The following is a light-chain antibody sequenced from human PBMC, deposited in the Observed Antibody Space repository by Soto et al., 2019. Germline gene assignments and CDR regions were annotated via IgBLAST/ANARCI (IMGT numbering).Light chain of an antibody. CDR1: QSVSSS. J-gene: IGKJ5*01. V-gene: IGKV3-11*01. CDR2: DAS. Sequence: PRAQAILSVSPRARPTLSCRASQSVSSSLAWYQQKPGQAPRLRIYDASTRATGIPARFSGSGSGTDFTLTISSLEPEDDAVDDCHQRSNRPPITFGQGTRLEIK. CDR3: HQRSNRPPIT.